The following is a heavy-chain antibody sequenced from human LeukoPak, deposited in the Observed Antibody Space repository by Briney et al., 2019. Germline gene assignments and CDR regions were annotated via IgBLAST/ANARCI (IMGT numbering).Heavy chain of an antibody. CDR3: ARGNYAPY. J-gene: IGHJ4*02. D-gene: IGHD3-3*01. CDR1: GGSFSNYY. Sequence: SETLSLTCTVSGGSFSNYYWSWIRQPPGKGLEWIGYIFYSGSTNYNPSLRSRVTISVDTSKNQFSLTLSSVPAADTAVYYCARGNYAPYWGQGTLVTVSS. CDR2: IFYSGST. V-gene: IGHV4-59*01.